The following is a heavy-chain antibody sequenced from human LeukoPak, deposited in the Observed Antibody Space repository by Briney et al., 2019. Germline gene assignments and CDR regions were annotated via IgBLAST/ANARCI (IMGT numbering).Heavy chain of an antibody. Sequence: PGRSLRLSCAASGFIFSSYAMHWVRQGPGKGLERVGVISYEGSDKKYADSVKGRFTISRDNSKNTLYVQMNSLRAEDTALYYCARDVVRGPNDGYFQHWGQGTLVTVSS. CDR2: ISYEGSDK. D-gene: IGHD3-10*02. J-gene: IGHJ1*01. V-gene: IGHV3-30-3*01. CDR1: GFIFSSYA. CDR3: ARDVVRGPNDGYFQH.